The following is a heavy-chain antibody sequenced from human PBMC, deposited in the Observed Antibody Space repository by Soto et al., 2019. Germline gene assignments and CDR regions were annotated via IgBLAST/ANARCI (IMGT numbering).Heavy chain of an antibody. CDR1: GTIFSSYT. CDR3: ARGLGGRMDD. Sequence: QVQLVQSGAEVKKPGSSVRVSCKASGTIFSSYTISWVRQAPGQGLEWMGRIIPILGETNSAQKVQGRVTLTADKSTNTAYMELNSLRLEDTDVYYCARGLGGRMDDWGQGTTVTVSS. V-gene: IGHV1-69*08. J-gene: IGHJ6*02. D-gene: IGHD3-16*01. CDR2: IIPILGET.